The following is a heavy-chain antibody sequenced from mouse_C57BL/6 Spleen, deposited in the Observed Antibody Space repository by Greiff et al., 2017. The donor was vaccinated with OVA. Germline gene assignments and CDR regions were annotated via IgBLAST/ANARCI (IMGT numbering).Heavy chain of an antibody. D-gene: IGHD3-2*02. Sequence: VQLQQSGTVLARPGASVKMSCKTSGYTFTSYWMHWVKQRPGQGLEWLGAIYPGNSDTSYNQKFKGKAKLTAVTSASTAYMELSSLTNEDSAVYYCTRKNSSSGYDYWGQGTTLTVSS. V-gene: IGHV1-5*01. J-gene: IGHJ2*01. CDR1: GYTFTSYW. CDR2: IYPGNSDT. CDR3: TRKNSSSGYDY.